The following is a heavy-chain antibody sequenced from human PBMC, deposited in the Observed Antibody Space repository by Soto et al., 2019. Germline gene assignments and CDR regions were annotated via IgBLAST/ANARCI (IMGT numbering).Heavy chain of an antibody. CDR1: GGSVSSGSYY. V-gene: IGHV4-61*01. CDR3: ARDVVVVAASDY. J-gene: IGHJ4*02. CDR2: IYYSGST. D-gene: IGHD2-15*01. Sequence: SETLSLTCTVSGGSVSSGSYYWSWIRQPPGKGLEWIGYIYYSGSTNYNPSLKSRVTISVDTSKNQFSLKLSSVTAADTAVYYCARDVVVVAASDYWGQGTLVTVSS.